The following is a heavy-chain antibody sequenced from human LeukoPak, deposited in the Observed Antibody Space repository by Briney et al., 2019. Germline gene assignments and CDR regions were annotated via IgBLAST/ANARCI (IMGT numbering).Heavy chain of an antibody. CDR1: GFTFSSYG. CDR3: RGYIVVVPAAQWGGAFDI. CDR2: IRYDGSNK. D-gene: IGHD2-2*01. Sequence: GGSLRLSCAASGFTFSSYGMHWVRQAPGKGLEWVAFIRYDGSNKYYADSVKGRFTISRGNSKNTLYLQMNSLRAEDTAVYYCRGYIVVVPAAQWGGAFDIWGQGTMVTGSS. V-gene: IGHV3-30*02. J-gene: IGHJ3*02.